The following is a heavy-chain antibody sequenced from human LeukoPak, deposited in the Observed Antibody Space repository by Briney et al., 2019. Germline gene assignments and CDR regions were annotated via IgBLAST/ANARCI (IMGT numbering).Heavy chain of an antibody. CDR1: GRSISSYY. D-gene: IGHD1-26*01. CDR2: IYYSGST. V-gene: IGHV4-59*01. CDR3: ASLVGATYAFDI. J-gene: IGHJ3*02. Sequence: NPSETLSLTCTVSGRSISSYYWSWIRQPPGKGLEWIGYIYYSGSTNYNPSLKSRVTISVDTSKNQFSLKLSSVTAADTAVYYCASLVGATYAFDIWGQGTMVTVSS.